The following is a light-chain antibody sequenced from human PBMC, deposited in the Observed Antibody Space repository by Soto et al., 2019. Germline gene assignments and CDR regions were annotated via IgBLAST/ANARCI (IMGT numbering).Light chain of an antibody. CDR1: QSVSSSY. Sequence: EIVLTQSPGTLSLSQGERATLSCRASQSVSSSYLAWYQHKPDQAPRLLIYGASSRATGIPDRFSGSGSGTDFTLTISRLEPEDFAVYYCQQYGSSYTFGQGTKLEIK. V-gene: IGKV3-20*01. CDR2: GAS. J-gene: IGKJ2*01. CDR3: QQYGSSYT.